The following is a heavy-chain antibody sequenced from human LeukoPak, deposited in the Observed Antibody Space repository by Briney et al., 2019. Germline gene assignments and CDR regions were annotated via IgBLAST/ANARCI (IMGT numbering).Heavy chain of an antibody. J-gene: IGHJ4*02. D-gene: IGHD3-16*01. CDR3: ARVYDEDYLDY. Sequence: TLSLTCTVSGGSISSHYWSWIRQPPGKGLEWIGYIYYSGSTNYNPSLKSRVTISVDTSKNQFSLKLSSVTAADTAVYYCARVYDEDYLDYWGQGTLVTVSS. CDR1: GGSISSHY. V-gene: IGHV4-59*11. CDR2: IYYSGST.